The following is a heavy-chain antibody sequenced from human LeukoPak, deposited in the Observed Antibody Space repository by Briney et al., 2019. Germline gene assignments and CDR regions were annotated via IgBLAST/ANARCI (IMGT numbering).Heavy chain of an antibody. D-gene: IGHD1-26*01. J-gene: IGHJ3*01. Sequence: SETLSLTCSVSGDSIDSYYWSWIRQPPGKGLDWIGFSHVSGNTRYSPSLRGRATVSVDTSKNQVSLKLASVTAADSAVYFCARHGRHLWDGDSHGYAFELWGQGTLVTVSS. CDR2: SHVSGNT. CDR3: ARHGRHLWDGDSHGYAFEL. V-gene: IGHV4-59*08. CDR1: GDSIDSYY.